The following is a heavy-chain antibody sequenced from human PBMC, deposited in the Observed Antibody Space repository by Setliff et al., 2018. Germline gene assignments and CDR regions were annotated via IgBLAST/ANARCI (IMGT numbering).Heavy chain of an antibody. CDR2: IYTSWST. Sequence: PSETLSLTCAASGGTFSDYYWTWIRQPPGKGLEWIGQIYTSWSTNYNPSLKSRVTISLDTSKNQFSLSLTSVTAEDTAVYYCARMSGFQYIDVWDKGTTVTVSS. V-gene: IGHV4-4*09. J-gene: IGHJ6*03. D-gene: IGHD3-3*01. CDR1: GGTFSDYY. CDR3: ARMSGFQYIDV.